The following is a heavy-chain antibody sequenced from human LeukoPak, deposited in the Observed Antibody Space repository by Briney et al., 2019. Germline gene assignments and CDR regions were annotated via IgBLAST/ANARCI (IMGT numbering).Heavy chain of an antibody. D-gene: IGHD6-19*01. CDR1: GFTFSSYA. V-gene: IGHV3-23*01. J-gene: IGHJ4*02. Sequence: GGSLRLSCAASGFTFSSYAMHWVRQAPGKGLEWVSGISGSGGGTYYADSVKGRFTISRDNSKNTLFLQMNSLRAEDTAVYYCAKAGSGWYNFDYWGQGTLVTVSS. CDR2: ISGSGGGT. CDR3: AKAGSGWYNFDY.